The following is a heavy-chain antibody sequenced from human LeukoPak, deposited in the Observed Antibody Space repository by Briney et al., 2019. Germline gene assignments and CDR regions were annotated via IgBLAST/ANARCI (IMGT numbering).Heavy chain of an antibody. CDR1: GFTFSGYD. J-gene: IGHJ2*01. CDR3: AREVVDSTSSGWYFDL. V-gene: IGHV3-13*01. Sequence: PGGSLTLSCAPSGFTFSGYDMHWVRPPTGKCLEWVSAIGRADDTYSPGSVKGRFTISREDAKKSLYLQMNSLRAGDTAVYYCAREVVDSTSSGWYFDLWGRGTLVTVSS. D-gene: IGHD3-22*01. CDR2: IGRADDT.